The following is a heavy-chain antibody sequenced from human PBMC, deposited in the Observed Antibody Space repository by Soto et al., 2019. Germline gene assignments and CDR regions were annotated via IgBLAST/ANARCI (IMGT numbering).Heavy chain of an antibody. J-gene: IGHJ3*02. V-gene: IGHV2-5*02. CDR1: GFSLSTSGVG. CDR3: AQTYSSGWYLDAFDI. D-gene: IGHD6-19*01. CDR2: IYWDDDK. Sequence: QITLKESGPPLVKPTQTLTLTCTFSGFSLSTSGVGVGWIRQPPGKALEWLALIYWDDDKRYSPSLKSRLTITKDTSKNQVVLTMTNMDPVDTATYYCAQTYSSGWYLDAFDIWGQGTMVTVSS.